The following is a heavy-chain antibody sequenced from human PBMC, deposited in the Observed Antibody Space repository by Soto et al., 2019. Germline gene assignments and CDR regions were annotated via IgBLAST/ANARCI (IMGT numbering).Heavy chain of an antibody. CDR1: GFTFSSYA. CDR3: AKVQSNYDFWSGYSLPTYYYYGMDV. Sequence: SLRLSCAASGFTFSSYAMSWVRQAPGKGLEWVSAISGSGGSTYYADSVKGRFTISRDNSKNTLYLQMNSLRAEDTAVYYCAKVQSNYDFWSGYSLPTYYYYGMDVWGQGTTVTVSS. V-gene: IGHV3-23*01. CDR2: ISGSGGST. D-gene: IGHD3-3*01. J-gene: IGHJ6*02.